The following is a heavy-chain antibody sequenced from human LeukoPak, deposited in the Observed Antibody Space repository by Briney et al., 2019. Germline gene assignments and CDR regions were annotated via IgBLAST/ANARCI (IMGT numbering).Heavy chain of an antibody. V-gene: IGHV4-59*01. CDR3: ARSMGSGWQLFDY. J-gene: IGHJ4*02. Sequence: SETLSLTCTVSGGSISSYYWSWIRQPPGKGLEWTGYIYYSGSTNYNPSLKSRVTISVDTSKNQFSLKLSSVTTADTAVYYCARSMGSGWQLFDYWGQGTLVTVSS. CDR1: GGSISSYY. D-gene: IGHD6-19*01. CDR2: IYYSGST.